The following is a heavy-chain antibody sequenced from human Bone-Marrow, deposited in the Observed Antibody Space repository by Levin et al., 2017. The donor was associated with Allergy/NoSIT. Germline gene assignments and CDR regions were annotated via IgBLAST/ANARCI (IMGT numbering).Heavy chain of an antibody. J-gene: IGHJ4*02. Sequence: GESLKISCKASGYTFTGYYMHWVRQAPGQGLEWMGWINPNSGGTNYAQKFQGRVTMTRDTSISTAYMELSRLRSDDTAVYYCARDVAAAGTGGDYWGQGTLVTVSS. CDR2: INPNSGGT. V-gene: IGHV1-2*02. CDR3: ARDVAAAGTGGDY. CDR1: GYTFTGYY. D-gene: IGHD6-13*01.